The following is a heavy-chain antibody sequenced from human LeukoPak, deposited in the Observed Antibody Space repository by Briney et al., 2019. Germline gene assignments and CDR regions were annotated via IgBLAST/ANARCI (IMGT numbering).Heavy chain of an antibody. V-gene: IGHV4-31*03. Sequence: SQTLSLTCTVSGGSISSGRYYWSWIRRHPGKGLEWIGSIHYSGSTSYNPSLKSRVTISVDTSKNQFALKLSSVTAADTAVYYCARYYSGSGSYSVYFDYWGQGTLVTVSS. J-gene: IGHJ4*02. CDR3: ARYYSGSGSYSVYFDY. CDR2: IHYSGST. CDR1: GGSISSGRYY. D-gene: IGHD3-10*01.